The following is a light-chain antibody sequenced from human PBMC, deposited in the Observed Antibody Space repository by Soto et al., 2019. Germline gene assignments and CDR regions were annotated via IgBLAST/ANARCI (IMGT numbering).Light chain of an antibody. CDR1: QDISNF. J-gene: IGKJ5*01. Sequence: DIQMTQSPSSLSASVGDRITITCRASQDISNFLAWFQQKPGKAPKSLISGASTLQSGVPSRVSGSGSRTDFTLTISNLQPGDFASYYCQQYKSYPITFGQGTTLEIQ. CDR3: QQYKSYPIT. CDR2: GAS. V-gene: IGKV1-16*01.